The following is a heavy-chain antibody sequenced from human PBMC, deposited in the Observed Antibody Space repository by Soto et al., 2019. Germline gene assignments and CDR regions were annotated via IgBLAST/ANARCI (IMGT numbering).Heavy chain of an antibody. V-gene: IGHV1-8*01. CDR1: GYTFTNYY. CDR3: AREGIAAAGY. CDR2: MNPNSGNT. D-gene: IGHD6-13*01. J-gene: IGHJ4*02. Sequence: ASVKVSCKASGYTFTNYYVSWVRQAPGQGLEWMGWMNPNSGNTGYAQKFQGRVTMTRNTSISTAYMELSSLRSEDTAVYYCAREGIAAAGYWGQGTLVTVSS.